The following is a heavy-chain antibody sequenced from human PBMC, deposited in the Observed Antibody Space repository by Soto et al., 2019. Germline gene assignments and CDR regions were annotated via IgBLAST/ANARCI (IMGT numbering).Heavy chain of an antibody. CDR3: ARGGVWFGELLSGKSRPSGTSTRLWWFDP. D-gene: IGHD3-10*01. CDR1: GGSLSGYY. V-gene: IGHV4-34*01. Sequence: SETLSLTCAVYGGSLSGYYWSWIRQPPGKGLEWIGEINHSGSTNYNPSLKSRVTISVDTSKNQFSRKLSSVTAADTAVYYCARGGVWFGELLSGKSRPSGTSTRLWWFDPWGQGTLVTVSS. CDR2: INHSGST. J-gene: IGHJ5*02.